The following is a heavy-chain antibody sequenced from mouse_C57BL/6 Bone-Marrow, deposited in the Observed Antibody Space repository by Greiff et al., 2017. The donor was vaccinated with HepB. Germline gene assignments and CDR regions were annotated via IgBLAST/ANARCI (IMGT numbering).Heavy chain of an antibody. D-gene: IGHD1-1*01. CDR2: IYPGSGST. CDR3: ARLSYYYGSSDY. CDR1: GYTFTSYW. J-gene: IGHJ2*01. V-gene: IGHV1-55*01. Sequence: VQLQQPGAELVKPGASVKMSCKASGYTFTSYWITWVKQRPGQGLEWIGDIYPGSGSTNYNEKFKSKATLTADTSSSTAYMQLSSLTSEDSAVYYCARLSYYYGSSDYWGQGTTLTVSS.